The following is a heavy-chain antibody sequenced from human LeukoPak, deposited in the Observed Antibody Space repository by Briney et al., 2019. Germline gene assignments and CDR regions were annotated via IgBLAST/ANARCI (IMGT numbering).Heavy chain of an antibody. CDR2: MNPNSGNT. D-gene: IGHD2-15*01. J-gene: IGHJ3*02. Sequence: ASVKVSCKASGYTFTSHDINWVRQATGQGLEWMGWMNPNSGNTGYAQKFQGRVTITRNNSISTVYMELSRLRSDDTAVYYCANSGGEEDDAFDIWGQGTMVTVSS. V-gene: IGHV1-8*03. CDR3: ANSGGEEDDAFDI. CDR1: GYTFTSHD.